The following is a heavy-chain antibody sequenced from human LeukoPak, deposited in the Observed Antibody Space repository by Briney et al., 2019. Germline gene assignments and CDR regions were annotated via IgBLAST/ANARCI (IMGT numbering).Heavy chain of an antibody. D-gene: IGHD2-15*01. CDR2: IIPIFGTA. J-gene: IGHJ4*02. CDR3: ARSYCSGGSCYNYFDY. CDR1: GGTFSSYA. Sequence: SVKVSCKASGGTFSSYAISWVRQAPGQGLEWMGGIIPIFGTANYAQKFQGRVTITADKSTSTAYMELSSLRSEDTAVYYCARSYCSGGSCYNYFDYWGQGTLVTVSS. V-gene: IGHV1-69*06.